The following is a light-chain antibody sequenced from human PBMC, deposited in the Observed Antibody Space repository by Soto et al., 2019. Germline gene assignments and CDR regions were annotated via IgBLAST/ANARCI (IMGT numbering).Light chain of an antibody. V-gene: IGKV3-20*01. J-gene: IGKJ4*01. CDR2: AAS. CDR3: QQYGSSHLT. Sequence: DIMLTQSPGTLSLSPGDRATLSCRASQSVAGSSLAWYQQKPAQAPRLLIYAASNRATGIPARFSGSGSGTDFSLIINGLEPEDFAVYFCQQYGSSHLTFGGGTKVDIK. CDR1: QSVAGSS.